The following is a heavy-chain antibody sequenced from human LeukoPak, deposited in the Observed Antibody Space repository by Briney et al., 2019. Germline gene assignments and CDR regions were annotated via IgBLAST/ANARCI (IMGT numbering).Heavy chain of an antibody. V-gene: IGHV4-59*12. CDR3: ARGPPDCSSTSCYAFDAFDI. Sequence: SETLSLTCTVSGVSISSYYWSWIRQPPGKGLEWIGYIFYTGSTNYNPSLKSRVTISVLTSKNRFSLKLSSVTAADTAVYYCARGPPDCSSTSCYAFDAFDIWGQGTMVTVSS. CDR1: GVSISSYY. J-gene: IGHJ3*02. D-gene: IGHD2-2*01. CDR2: IFYTGST.